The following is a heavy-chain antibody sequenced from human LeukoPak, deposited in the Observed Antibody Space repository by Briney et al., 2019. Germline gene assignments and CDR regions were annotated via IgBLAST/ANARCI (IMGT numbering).Heavy chain of an antibody. V-gene: IGHV3-23*01. CDR1: GFTFSSYA. D-gene: IGHD3-10*01. Sequence: GGSLRLSCAASGFTFSSYAMTWVRQAPGKGLEWVSAISGSGGSAYYADSVKGRFTISRDNSKNTLYLQMNSLRAEDTAVYYCAKTVSGSYSYQGGDYWGQGTLATVSS. CDR2: ISGSGGSA. J-gene: IGHJ4*02. CDR3: AKTVSGSYSYQGGDY.